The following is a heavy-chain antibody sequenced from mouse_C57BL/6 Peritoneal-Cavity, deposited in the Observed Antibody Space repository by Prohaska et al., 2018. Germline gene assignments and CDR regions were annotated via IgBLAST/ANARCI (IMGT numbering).Heavy chain of an antibody. CDR3: ARPEDYYGSSYWYFDV. D-gene: IGHD1-1*01. V-gene: IGHV1-26*01. J-gene: IGHJ1*03. CDR2: INPNNGGT. Sequence: HGKSLEWIGDINPNNGGTSYNQKFKGKATLTVDKSSSTAYMELRSLTSEDSAVYYCARPEDYYGSSYWYFDVWGTGTTVTVYS.